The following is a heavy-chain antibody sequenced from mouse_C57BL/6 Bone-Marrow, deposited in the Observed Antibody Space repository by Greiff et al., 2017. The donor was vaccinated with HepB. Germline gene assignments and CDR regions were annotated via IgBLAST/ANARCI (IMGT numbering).Heavy chain of an antibody. V-gene: IGHV5-17*01. D-gene: IGHD1-1*01. J-gene: IGHJ3*01. CDR1: GFTFSDYG. CDR2: ISSGSSTI. Sequence: DVKLQESGGGLVKPGGSLKLSCAASGFTFSDYGMHWVRQAPEKGLEWVAYISSGSSTIYYADTVKGRFTISRDNAKNTLFLQMTSLRSEDTAMYYCARDYYGSSYGFAYWGQGTLVTVSA. CDR3: ARDYYGSSYGFAY.